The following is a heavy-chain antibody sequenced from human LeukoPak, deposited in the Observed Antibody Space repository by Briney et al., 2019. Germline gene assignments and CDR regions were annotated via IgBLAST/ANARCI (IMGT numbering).Heavy chain of an antibody. CDR2: FDPEDGET. Sequence: ASVKVSCKASGYTFTTYGIPWVRQAPGQGLEWMGGFDPEDGETIYAQKFQGRVTMTEDTSTDTAYMELSSLRSEDTAVYYCAASYYYGSGSYDYYYYMDVWGKGTTVTVSS. V-gene: IGHV1-24*01. CDR1: GYTFTTYG. D-gene: IGHD3-10*01. CDR3: AASYYYGSGSYDYYYYMDV. J-gene: IGHJ6*03.